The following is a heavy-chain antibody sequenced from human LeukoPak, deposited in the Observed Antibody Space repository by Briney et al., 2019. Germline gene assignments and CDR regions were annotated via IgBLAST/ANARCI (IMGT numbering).Heavy chain of an antibody. CDR1: VYTLTELA. D-gene: IGHD3-16*02. J-gene: IGHJ4*02. CDR3: ATARVRLGELSLPEVRDD. Sequence: GASVKFSCKVSVYTLTELAIHWVRQAPGKGLEWMGAFDPEDGGTIYAQKFQGRITLTEDTSTDTAYMELRSLSSEDTAVYYCATARVRLGELSLPEVRDDWGQGTLISVSS. V-gene: IGHV1-24*01. CDR2: FDPEDGGT.